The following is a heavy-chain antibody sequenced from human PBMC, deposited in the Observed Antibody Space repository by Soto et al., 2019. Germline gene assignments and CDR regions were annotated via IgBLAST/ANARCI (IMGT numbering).Heavy chain of an antibody. CDR2: IYYSGST. D-gene: IGHD2-2*01. J-gene: IGHJ6*02. CDR3: ARDPTGPPGFCSSTSCPGYGMDV. Sequence: SETLSLTCTVSGGSISSGGYYWSWIRQHPGKGLEWIGYIYYSGSTYYNPSLKSRVTISVDTSKNQFSLKLSSVTAADTAVYYCARDPTGPPGFCSSTSCPGYGMDVWGQGTTVTVSS. V-gene: IGHV4-31*02. CDR1: GGSISSGGYY.